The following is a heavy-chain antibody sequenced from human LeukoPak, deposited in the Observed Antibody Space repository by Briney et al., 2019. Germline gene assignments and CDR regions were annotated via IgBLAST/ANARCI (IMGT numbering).Heavy chain of an antibody. CDR2: MNPNSGNT. D-gene: IGHD6-13*01. CDR1: GYTFTSYD. V-gene: IGHV1-8*01. Sequence: ASVKVSCKASGYTFTSYDIKWVRQAPGQRLEWMGWMNPNSGNTGYAQKFQGRVTMTRNTSISTAYMELSSLRSEDTAVYYCARLYSSSNRFPYWGQGTLVTVSS. CDR3: ARLYSSSNRFPY. J-gene: IGHJ4*02.